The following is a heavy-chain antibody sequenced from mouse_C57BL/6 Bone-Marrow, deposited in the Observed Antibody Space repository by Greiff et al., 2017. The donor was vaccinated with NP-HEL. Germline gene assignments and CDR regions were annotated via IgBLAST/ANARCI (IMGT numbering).Heavy chain of an antibody. CDR1: GFTFTDYY. Sequence: EVQLMESGGGLVQPGGSLKLSCAASGFTFTDYYMYWVRQTPEKRLEWVAYISNGGGSTYYPDTVKGRFTISRDNAKNTLYLQMSRMKSEDTAMYYCARDSYYGFDYWGQGTTLTVSS. CDR2: ISNGGGST. D-gene: IGHD2-12*01. J-gene: IGHJ2*01. CDR3: ARDSYYGFDY. V-gene: IGHV5-12*01.